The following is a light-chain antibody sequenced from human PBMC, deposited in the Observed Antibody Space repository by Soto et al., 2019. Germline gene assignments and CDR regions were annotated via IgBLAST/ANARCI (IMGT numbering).Light chain of an antibody. J-gene: IGLJ2*01. V-gene: IGLV1-40*01. CDR2: GNS. CDR3: QSYDSSLSGSVV. CDR1: SSKIAAGYD. Sequence: QSVLTQPPSVSGAPGQRVTISCTGSSSKIAAGYDVHWYQQLPGTAPKLLIYGNSNRPSGVPDRFSGSKSGTSASLAITGLQAEDEADYYCQSYDSSLSGSVVFGGGTKLTVL.